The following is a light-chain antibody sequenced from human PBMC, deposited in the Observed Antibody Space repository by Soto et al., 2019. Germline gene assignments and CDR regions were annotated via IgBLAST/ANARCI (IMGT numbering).Light chain of an antibody. Sequence: QSALTQPASVSGSPGQSTTISCTGTSSDIGGYNYVSWYQQLPGEAPKLIIYDVSDRPSGVSTRFSGSKSGNTASLTISGLQDEDEGDSYCSSFTSRHTYVFGTGNKVTVL. CDR3: SSFTSRHTYV. V-gene: IGLV2-14*01. J-gene: IGLJ1*01. CDR1: SSDIGGYNY. CDR2: DVS.